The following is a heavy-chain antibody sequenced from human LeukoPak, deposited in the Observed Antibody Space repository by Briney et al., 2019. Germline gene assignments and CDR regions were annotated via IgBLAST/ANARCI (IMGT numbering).Heavy chain of an antibody. CDR2: ISAYNGNT. V-gene: IGHV1-18*01. D-gene: IGHD1-26*01. CDR1: GYTFTSYG. Sequence: GASVKVSCKASGYTFTSYGISWVRQPPGQGLEWMGWISAYNGNTNYAQKLQGRVTMTTDTSTSTAYMELRSLRSDDTAVYYCARGRRSGSYSPYYYYYMDVWGKGTTVTVSS. J-gene: IGHJ6*03. CDR3: ARGRRSGSYSPYYYYYMDV.